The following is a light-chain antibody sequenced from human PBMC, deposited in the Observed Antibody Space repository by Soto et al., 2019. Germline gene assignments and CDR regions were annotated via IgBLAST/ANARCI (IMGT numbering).Light chain of an antibody. V-gene: IGLV2-18*02. CDR3: SSYTSSSTLD. Sequence: QSVLTQPPSVSWSPGRSVTISCSGTSSDFSSYNRVSWYQRPPGTGPKLIIYEVTYRPSGVSYRFSASKSGNTASLTISGLQAEDEADYYCSSYTSSSTLDFGTGTKVTVL. J-gene: IGLJ1*01. CDR1: SSDFSSYNR. CDR2: EVT.